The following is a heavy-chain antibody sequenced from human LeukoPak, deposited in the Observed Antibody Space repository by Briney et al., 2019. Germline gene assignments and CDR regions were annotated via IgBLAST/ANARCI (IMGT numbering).Heavy chain of an antibody. CDR1: GVSISNYY. CDR3: ARLRVVAATVDAFDI. D-gene: IGHD2-15*01. Sequence: PSETLSLTCTVSGVSISNYYWSWIRQPPGKGLEWIGYIYYSGSTNYNPSLMSRVTISVDSSKNQFSLKLSSVTAADTAVYYCARLRVVAATVDAFDIWGQGAMVTVSS. CDR2: IYYSGST. V-gene: IGHV4-59*08. J-gene: IGHJ3*02.